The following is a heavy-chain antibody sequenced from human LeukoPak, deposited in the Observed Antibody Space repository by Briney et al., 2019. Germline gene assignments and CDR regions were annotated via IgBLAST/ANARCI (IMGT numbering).Heavy chain of an antibody. CDR3: AKDGGSGSYFAFDI. V-gene: IGHV1-69-2*01. CDR1: GYTFTDYY. J-gene: IGHJ3*02. CDR2: VDPEDGET. D-gene: IGHD1-26*01. Sequence: ATVKISCKGSGYTFTDYYMHWVQQAPGKGLEWMGLVDPEDGETIYAEKFQGRVTITADTSTDTAYMELSSLRPEDTAVYFCAKDGGSGSYFAFDIWGQGTMVTVSS.